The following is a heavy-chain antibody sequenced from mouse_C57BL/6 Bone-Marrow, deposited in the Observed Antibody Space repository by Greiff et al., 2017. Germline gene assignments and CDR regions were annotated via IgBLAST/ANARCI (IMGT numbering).Heavy chain of an antibody. CDR2: IYPGDGDT. Sequence: QVQLKESGAELVKPGASVKISCKASGYAFSSYWMNWVKQRPGKGLEWIGQIYPGDGDTNYNGKFKGKATLTADKSSSTAYMQLSSLTSEDSAVYFCARSATTVEDYFDYCGQDTTLTVSS. D-gene: IGHD1-1*01. CDR1: GYAFSSYW. J-gene: IGHJ2*01. V-gene: IGHV1-80*01. CDR3: ARSATTVEDYFDY.